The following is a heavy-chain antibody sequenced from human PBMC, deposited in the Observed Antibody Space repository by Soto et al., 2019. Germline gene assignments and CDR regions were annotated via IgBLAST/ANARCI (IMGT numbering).Heavy chain of an antibody. CDR1: GFTFSSYS. J-gene: IGHJ4*02. V-gene: IGHV3-21*01. Sequence: LRLSCSASGFTFSSYSMNWVRQAPGKGLEWVSSISSSSSYIYYADSVKGRFTISRDNAKNSLYLQMNSLRAEDTAVYYCARDVGATEFDYWGQGTLVTVSS. D-gene: IGHD1-26*01. CDR2: ISSSSSYI. CDR3: ARDVGATEFDY.